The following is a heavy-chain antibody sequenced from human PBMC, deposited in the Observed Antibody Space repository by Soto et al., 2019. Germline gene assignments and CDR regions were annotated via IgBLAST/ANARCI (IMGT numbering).Heavy chain of an antibody. CDR2: ISYDGGHE. CDR1: GFSFLNNG. Sequence: GCLIPSCAAYGFSFLNNGMHWDRQAPGKGLEFVAVISYDGGHEDYADSVKGRFTISRDNSKNMLFLQMNSMRPDDTAVYYCASDSCGYSKYVDYWGQGTLVTVSS. V-gene: IGHV3-30*03. CDR3: ASDSCGYSKYVDY. D-gene: IGHD4-4*01. J-gene: IGHJ4*02.